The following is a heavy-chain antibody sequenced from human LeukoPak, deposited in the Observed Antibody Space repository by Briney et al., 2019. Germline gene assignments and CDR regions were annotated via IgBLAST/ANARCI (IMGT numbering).Heavy chain of an antibody. CDR2: IYNSGST. J-gene: IGHJ4*02. Sequence: SEALSLTCTVSGGSISSYYWSWIRQPPGKGLEWIGYIYNSGSTKHNPSLKSRVTMSMDTSKNEFSLKLSSVTAADTAVYYCARGGWYSDYWGQGTLVTVSS. CDR1: GGSISSYY. D-gene: IGHD6-19*01. V-gene: IGHV4-59*01. CDR3: ARGGWYSDY.